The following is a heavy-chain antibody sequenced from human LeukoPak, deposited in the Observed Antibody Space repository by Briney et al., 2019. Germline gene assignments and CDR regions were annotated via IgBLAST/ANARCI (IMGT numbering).Heavy chain of an antibody. CDR1: GFTFSSYG. V-gene: IGHV3-48*01. CDR2: ITTGIT. CDR3: VRDENYAFDI. D-gene: IGHD2/OR15-2a*01. Sequence: PGRSLRLSCAASGFTFSSYGMHWVRQAPGKGLEWVSYITTGITSYADSVKGRFTIFRDNAKNSLYLQMNSLRAEDTAVYYCVRDENYAFDIWGQGTVVTVSS. J-gene: IGHJ3*02.